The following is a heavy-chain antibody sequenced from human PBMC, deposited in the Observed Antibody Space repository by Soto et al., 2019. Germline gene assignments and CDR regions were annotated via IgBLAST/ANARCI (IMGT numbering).Heavy chain of an antibody. CDR3: ARGILGYYYAMDV. J-gene: IGHJ6*02. CDR1: GFTFRSYW. V-gene: IGHV3-74*01. CDR2: INNDGRTT. Sequence: EVQLVASGGGLVQPGGSLRLSCAASGFTFRSYWMHWVRQTPGTGLVWVSRINNDGRTTIYADSVKGRFSISRDNTKNTLYLEMTSLRAEDTALYYCARGILGYYYAMDVWGQGTTVTVSS.